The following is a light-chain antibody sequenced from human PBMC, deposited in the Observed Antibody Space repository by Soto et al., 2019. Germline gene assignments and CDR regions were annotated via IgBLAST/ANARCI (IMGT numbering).Light chain of an antibody. J-gene: IGKJ2*01. CDR3: EEYGCSPVT. V-gene: IGKV3-20*01. CDR1: QSVSSSY. CDR2: DAS. Sequence: EIVLTQSPGTLSLSPGEGATLSCRASQSVSSSYLAWYQQKPGQAPRLLIHDASSRAAGIPDRFSGSGSGTDFNLTISTLEPDDFAVYYCEEYGCSPVTFGQGTKLEIK.